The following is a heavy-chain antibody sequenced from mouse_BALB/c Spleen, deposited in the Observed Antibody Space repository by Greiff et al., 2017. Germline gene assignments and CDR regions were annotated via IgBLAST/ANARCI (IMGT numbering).Heavy chain of an antibody. V-gene: IGHV14-4*02. CDR3: NADDYGSFFDY. J-gene: IGHJ2*01. CDR1: GFNIKDYY. CDR2: IDPENGDT. Sequence: EVQLQQSGAELVRSGASVKLSCTASGFNIKDYYMHWVKQRPEQGLEWIGWIDPENGDTEYAPKFQGKATMTADTSSNTAYLQLSSLTSEDTAVYYCNADDYGSFFDYWGQGTTLTVSS. D-gene: IGHD2-4*01.